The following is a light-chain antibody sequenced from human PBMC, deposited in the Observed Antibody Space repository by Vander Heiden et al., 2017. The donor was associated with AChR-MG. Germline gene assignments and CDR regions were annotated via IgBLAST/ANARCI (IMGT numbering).Light chain of an antibody. CDR2: GAS. V-gene: IGKV3-20*01. CDR1: QSVSSSY. Sequence: EIVLTQSPGTLSLSPGERATLSCRASQSVSSSYLAWYQQKPGQAPRLLIYGASSRATGIPDRFSGSRSGTDFALTISRLEPEDFAVYYCQQDGSSPRRFGQGINAKIK. CDR3: QQDGSSPRR. J-gene: IGKJ1*01.